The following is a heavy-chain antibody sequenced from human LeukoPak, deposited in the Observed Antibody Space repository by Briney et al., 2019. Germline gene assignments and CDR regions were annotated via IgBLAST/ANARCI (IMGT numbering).Heavy chain of an antibody. D-gene: IGHD6-13*01. V-gene: IGHV3-23*01. J-gene: IGHJ4*02. CDR2: ISGSGGSA. Sequence: GGSLRLSCAASAFTFRTYAMNWVRQAPGQGLEWVSAISGSGGSAYYADSVKGRFTISRDNSKNTLYLQMNSLRAEDTAVYYCARLASSSSWYSFDYWGQGTLVTVSS. CDR1: AFTFRTYA. CDR3: ARLASSSSWYSFDY.